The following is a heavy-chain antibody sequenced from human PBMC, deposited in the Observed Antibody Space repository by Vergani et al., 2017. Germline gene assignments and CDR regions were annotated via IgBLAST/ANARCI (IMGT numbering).Heavy chain of an antibody. D-gene: IGHD6-6*01. Sequence: EVQLVESGGGLVQPGGSLRLSCAASGFTFSSYSMNWVRQAPGKGLEWVSYISSSSSTIYYTDSVKGRFTISRDNAKNSLYLQMNSLRAEDTAVYYCARDLGYSSSPSYDYWGQGTTVTVSS. V-gene: IGHV3-48*01. CDR1: GFTFSSYS. J-gene: IGHJ4*02. CDR3: ARDLGYSSSPSYDY. CDR2: ISSSSSTI.